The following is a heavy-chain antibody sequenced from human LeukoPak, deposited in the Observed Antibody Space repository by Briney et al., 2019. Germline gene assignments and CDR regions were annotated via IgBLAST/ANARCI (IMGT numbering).Heavy chain of an antibody. V-gene: IGHV3-23*01. D-gene: IGHD4-17*01. CDR2: ISGSGGST. J-gene: IGHJ4*02. CDR1: GFTFSSYA. CDR3: AKVFPRLARKTVTTLNFDY. Sequence: GGSLRLSCAASGFTFSSYAMSWVRQAPGKGLEWVSAISGSGGSTYYADSVKGRFTISRDNSKNTLYLQMNSLRAEDTAVYYCAKVFPRLARKTVTTLNFDYWGQGTLVTVSS.